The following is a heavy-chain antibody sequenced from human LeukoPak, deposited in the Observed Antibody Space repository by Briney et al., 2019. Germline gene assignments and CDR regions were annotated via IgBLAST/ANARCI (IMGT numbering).Heavy chain of an antibody. J-gene: IGHJ4*02. CDR1: GFTFSSYE. Sequence: PGGSLRLSCAASGFTFSSYEMNWVRQAPGKGLEWVSYISSSGSTIYYADSVKGRLTISRDNAKNSLYLQMNSLRAEDTAVYYCARVPAGWLQLVLDYWGQGTLVTVSS. CDR2: ISSSGSTI. D-gene: IGHD5-24*01. V-gene: IGHV3-48*03. CDR3: ARVPAGWLQLVLDY.